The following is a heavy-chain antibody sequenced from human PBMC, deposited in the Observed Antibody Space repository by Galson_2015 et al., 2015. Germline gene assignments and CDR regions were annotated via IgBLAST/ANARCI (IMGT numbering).Heavy chain of an antibody. CDR1: GFTVSSNY. CDR2: IYSGGIT. D-gene: IGHD6-19*01. Sequence: SLRLSCAASGFTVSSNYMNWVRQAPGKGLEWVSVIYSGGITYYADSVKGRFTISRDNSKNTLSLQMNSLRAEDTALYYCAKGAVAGNPIWYGMDVWGQGTTVTVSS. V-gene: IGHV3-53*01. CDR3: AKGAVAGNPIWYGMDV. J-gene: IGHJ6*02.